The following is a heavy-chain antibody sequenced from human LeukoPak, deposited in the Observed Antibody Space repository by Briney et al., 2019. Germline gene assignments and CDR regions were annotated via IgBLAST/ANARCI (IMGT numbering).Heavy chain of an antibody. J-gene: IGHJ4*02. V-gene: IGHV3-23*01. CDR3: ARDGWVDY. Sequence: GGSLRLSCAASGFTFSSYAMSWVRQAPGKGLEWVSVITGTSGTTYYAESVKGRFTISRDNSKNTVYLQMNSLRAEDTAVYYCARDGWVDYWGQGTLVT. CDR2: ITGTSGTT. D-gene: IGHD6-19*01. CDR1: GFTFSSYA.